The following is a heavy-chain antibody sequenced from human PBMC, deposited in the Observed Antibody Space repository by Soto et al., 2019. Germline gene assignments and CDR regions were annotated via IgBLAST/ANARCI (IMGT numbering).Heavy chain of an antibody. CDR2: IDPSDSYT. D-gene: IGHD2-15*01. J-gene: IGHJ6*02. CDR1: GYSFTSSW. CDR3: ARRLVAATGYGTDV. V-gene: IGHV5-10-1*01. Sequence: PGESLKISCKGSGYSFTSSWISWVRHMPGKGLEWMGRIDPSDSYTNYSPSFQGHVTISADKSISTAYLQWSSLKASDTAMYYCARRLVAATGYGTDVWGQGTTVTVSS.